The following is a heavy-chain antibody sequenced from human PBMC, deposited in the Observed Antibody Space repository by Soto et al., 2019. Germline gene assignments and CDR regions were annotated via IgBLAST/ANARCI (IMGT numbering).Heavy chain of an antibody. CDR2: MNAGNGNT. J-gene: IGHJ4*02. CDR1: GYTFTSYA. D-gene: IGHD6-19*01. Sequence: VSVKVSCKASGYTFTSYAMHWVRQAPGQRLEWMGWMNAGNGNTKYSQKFQGRVTMTRDTSTSTAYMELSSLTSEDTAVYYCVKSAPSGWYVFDYWGQGTLVTVSS. V-gene: IGHV1-3*01. CDR3: VKSAPSGWYVFDY.